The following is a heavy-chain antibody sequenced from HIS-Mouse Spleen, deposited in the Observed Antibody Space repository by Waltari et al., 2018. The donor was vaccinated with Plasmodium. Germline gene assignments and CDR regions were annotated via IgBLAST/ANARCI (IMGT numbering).Heavy chain of an antibody. CDR3: AHRPDCSSTSCYGGFDY. CDR2: DDDK. V-gene: IGHV2-5*02. J-gene: IGHJ4*02. Sequence: DDDKRYSPSLKSRLTITKDTSKNQVVLTMTNMDPVDTATYYCAHRPDCSSTSCYGGFDYWGQGTLVTVSS. D-gene: IGHD2-2*01.